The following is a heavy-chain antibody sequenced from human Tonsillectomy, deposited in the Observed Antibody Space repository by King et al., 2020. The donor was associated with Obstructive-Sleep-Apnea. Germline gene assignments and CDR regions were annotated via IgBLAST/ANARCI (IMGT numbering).Heavy chain of an antibody. CDR2: ISSSVNTI. CDR1: GFTLSDYY. CDR3: ARDGPYASGWDFDS. D-gene: IGHD6-19*01. V-gene: IGHV3-11*01. J-gene: IGHJ4*02. Sequence: HVQLVESGGGLVRPGGSLRLSCAASGFTLSDYYMSWIRQVPGKGLEGISYISSSVNTIFHADSVKGRFTISRDNAKNSLYLQINSLRAEDTAVYYCARDGPYASGWDFDSWGQGTLVTVSS.